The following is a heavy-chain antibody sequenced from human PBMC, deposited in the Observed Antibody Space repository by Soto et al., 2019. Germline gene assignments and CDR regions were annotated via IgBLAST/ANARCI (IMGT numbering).Heavy chain of an antibody. J-gene: IGHJ6*02. CDR1: GGSFSGYY. V-gene: IGHV4-34*01. D-gene: IGHD1-26*01. CDR2: INHSGST. Sequence: SETLSLTCAVYGGSFSGYYWSWIRQPPGKGLEWIGEINHSGSTNYNPSLKSRVTISVDTSKNQFSLKLSSVTAADTAVYYCARVLVGANFYYYYYGMDVWGQGTTVTVSS. CDR3: ARVLVGANFYYYYYGMDV.